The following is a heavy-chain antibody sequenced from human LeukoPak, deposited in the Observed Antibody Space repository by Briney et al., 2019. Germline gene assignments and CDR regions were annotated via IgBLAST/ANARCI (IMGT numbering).Heavy chain of an antibody. J-gene: IGHJ1*01. V-gene: IGHV4-59*01. D-gene: IGHD2-15*01. CDR2: MYYSGPT. CDR1: GGSITSYY. Sequence: PPETLSLTCTVSGGSITSYYWSWIRQPPGKGLEWIGYMYYSGPTNYNPSLKSRVTISVDTSKNQFSLKLSSVTAADTAVYYCAREVLAAGGYFQHWGQGTLVTVSS. CDR3: AREVLAAGGYFQH.